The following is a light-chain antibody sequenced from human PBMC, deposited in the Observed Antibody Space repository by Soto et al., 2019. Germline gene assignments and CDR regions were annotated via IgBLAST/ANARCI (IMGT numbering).Light chain of an antibody. CDR3: QQYFDWPPMT. CDR2: GAS. V-gene: IGKV3-15*01. Sequence: GMTQSPATLSVSPGERATLSCWASETVATNLAWYQQKPGQAPRLLISGASTRAAGISDRFRGSGSGTEFTLTISSLRSEDSDFYYCQQYFDWPPMTFGQGTKVEI. CDR1: ETVATN. J-gene: IGKJ1*01.